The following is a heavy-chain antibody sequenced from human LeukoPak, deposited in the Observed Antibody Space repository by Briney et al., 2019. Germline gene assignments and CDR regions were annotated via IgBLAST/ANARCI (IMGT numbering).Heavy chain of an antibody. Sequence: GGSLRLSCAASGFTFSSYGMHWVRQAPGKGLEWVAVISYDGSNKYYADSVKGRFTISRDNSKNTLYLQMNSLRAEDTAVYYCAKQGSGIDYWGQGTLVTVSS. V-gene: IGHV3-30*18. CDR3: AKQGSGIDY. D-gene: IGHD2-15*01. CDR2: ISYDGSNK. CDR1: GFTFSSYG. J-gene: IGHJ4*02.